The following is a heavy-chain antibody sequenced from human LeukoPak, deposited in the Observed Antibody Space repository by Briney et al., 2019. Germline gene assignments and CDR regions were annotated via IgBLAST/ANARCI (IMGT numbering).Heavy chain of an antibody. CDR3: ARKRVDTAMVTMPDAFDI. D-gene: IGHD5-18*01. CDR1: GGTFSSYA. CDR2: IIPILGIA. J-gene: IGHJ3*02. V-gene: IGHV1-69*04. Sequence: SVKVSCKASGGTFSSYAISWVRQTPGQGLEWMGRIIPILGIASYAQKFQGRVTITADKSTSTAYMELSSLRSEDTAVYYCARKRVDTAMVTMPDAFDIWGQGTMVTVSS.